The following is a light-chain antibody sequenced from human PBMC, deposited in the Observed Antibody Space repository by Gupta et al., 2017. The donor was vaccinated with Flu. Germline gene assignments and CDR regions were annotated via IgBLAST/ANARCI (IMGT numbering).Light chain of an antibody. Sequence: NFMLTQPHSVSESPGKTVTISCTRSGGSIASNYVQWYQQRPGSAPTTVMAEDNQRPYGVPDRGEGSIDRSYNSASLTISGLKTEDEADYYCTSYERLGIFGGGTKMTVL. CDR3: TSYERLGI. CDR1: GGSIASNY. CDR2: EDN. V-gene: IGLV6-57*03. J-gene: IGLJ2*01.